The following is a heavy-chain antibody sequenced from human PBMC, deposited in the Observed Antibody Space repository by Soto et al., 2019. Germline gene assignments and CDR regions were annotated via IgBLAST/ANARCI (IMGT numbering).Heavy chain of an antibody. J-gene: IGHJ6*02. CDR1: GGSISSGGYY. D-gene: IGHD3-16*01. CDR3: ARLRWGGVKGFGMDV. V-gene: IGHV4-31*03. CDR2: IYYSGST. Sequence: QVQLQESGPGLVKPSQTLSLTCTVSGGSISSGGYYWSWIRQHPGKGLEWIGYIYYSGSTYYNPSLKSRVTRSVDTSTNQFSMKLSSVTAADTAVYYCARLRWGGVKGFGMDVWGQGTTVTVSS.